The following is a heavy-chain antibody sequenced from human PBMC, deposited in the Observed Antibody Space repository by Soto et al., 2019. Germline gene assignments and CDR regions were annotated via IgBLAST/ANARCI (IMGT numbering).Heavy chain of an antibody. V-gene: IGHV3-11*01. CDR3: ARVRIGYCSGGSCRQASAFDI. Sequence: QVQLVESGGGLVKPGGSLRLSCAASGFTFSDYYMSWIRQAPGKGLEWVSYISSSGSTIYYADSVKGRFTIPRDNAKNSLYLQVTSLRAEDTAVYYCARVRIGYCSGGSCRQASAFDIWGQGTMVTVSS. D-gene: IGHD2-15*01. CDR1: GFTFSDYY. CDR2: ISSSGSTI. J-gene: IGHJ3*02.